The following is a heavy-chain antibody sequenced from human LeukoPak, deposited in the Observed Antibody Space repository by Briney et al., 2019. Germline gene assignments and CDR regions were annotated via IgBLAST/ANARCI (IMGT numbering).Heavy chain of an antibody. CDR1: GGSISSYY. Sequence: SETLSLTCTVSGGSISSYYWSWIRQPPGKGLEWIGYICYSGSTNYNPSLKSRVTISVDTSNYQFSLKLTSVTAADTAVYYCARGSGLPLDYWGQGSLVTVSS. V-gene: IGHV4-59*12. J-gene: IGHJ4*02. CDR2: ICYSGST. CDR3: ARGSGLPLDY. D-gene: IGHD4-11*01.